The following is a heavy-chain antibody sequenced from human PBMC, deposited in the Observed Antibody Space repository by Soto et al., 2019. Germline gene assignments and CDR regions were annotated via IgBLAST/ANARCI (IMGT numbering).Heavy chain of an antibody. CDR2: INAGNGNT. CDR3: ARTPHYGECGGNAFDI. D-gene: IGHD4-17*01. J-gene: IGHJ3*02. V-gene: IGHV1-3*01. Sequence: ASVKVSCKASGYTFTSYAMHWVRQAPGQRLEWMGWINAGNGNTKYSQKFQGRVTITRDTSASTAYMELSSLRSEDTAVYYCARTPHYGECGGNAFDIWGQGTMVTVSS. CDR1: GYTFTSYA.